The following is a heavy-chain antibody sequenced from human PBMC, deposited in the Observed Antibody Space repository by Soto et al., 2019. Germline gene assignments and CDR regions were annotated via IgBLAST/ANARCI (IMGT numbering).Heavy chain of an antibody. J-gene: IGHJ6*02. D-gene: IGHD3-16*01. CDR1: GGSFSGYY. Sequence: SETLSLTCAVYGGSFSGYYWSWIRQPPGKGLEWIGEINHSGSTNYDPSLKSRVTISVDTSKNQFSLKLSSVTAADTAVYYCARRGGNNYYGMDVWGQGTTVTVSS. CDR2: INHSGST. CDR3: ARRGGNNYYGMDV. V-gene: IGHV4-34*01.